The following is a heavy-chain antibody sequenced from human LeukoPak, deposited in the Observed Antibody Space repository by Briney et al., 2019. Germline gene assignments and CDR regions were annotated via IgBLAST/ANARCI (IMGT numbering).Heavy chain of an antibody. J-gene: IGHJ4*02. CDR1: GFTFRSYG. Sequence: PGGSLRLSCAASGFTFRSYGMHWVRQAPGKGLEYVSAISSNGGRTYYANSVKGRFTISRDNAKNSLYLQMNSLRAEDTAVYYCTRCGYGGNFWVDYWGQGTLVTVSS. V-gene: IGHV3-64*01. D-gene: IGHD4-23*01. CDR3: TRCGYGGNFWVDY. CDR2: ISSNGGRT.